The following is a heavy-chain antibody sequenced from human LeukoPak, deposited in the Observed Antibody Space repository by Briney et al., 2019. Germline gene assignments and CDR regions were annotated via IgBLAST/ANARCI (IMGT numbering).Heavy chain of an antibody. CDR2: ISGSGGST. CDR3: ASAGYYDSSGYYYLRGRAFEL. V-gene: IGHV3-23*01. D-gene: IGHD3-22*01. J-gene: IGHJ3*01. CDR1: GFTFSSYA. Sequence: GGSLRLSCAASGFTFSSYAMSWVRQAPGKGLEWVSAISGSGGSTYYADSVKGRFTISRDNSKNTLYLQMNSLRAEDTAVYYCASAGYYDSSGYYYLRGRAFELWGQGTMVTVSS.